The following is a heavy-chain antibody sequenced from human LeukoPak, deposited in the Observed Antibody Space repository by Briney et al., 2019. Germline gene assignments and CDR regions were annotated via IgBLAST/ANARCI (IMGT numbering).Heavy chain of an antibody. CDR2: ISDIGSI. V-gene: IGHV4-59*08. CDR3: AGHHPRNTVDF. D-gene: IGHD2-8*02. J-gene: IGHJ4*02. CDR1: GDSISSYY. Sequence: SETLSLTCIVSGDSISSYYWSWIRQPPGKGLEWIAYISDIGSINYNPSLKSRVTISLETSKNQFSLKLSSVTAADTAVYYCAGHHPRNTVDFWGQGTLVTVSS.